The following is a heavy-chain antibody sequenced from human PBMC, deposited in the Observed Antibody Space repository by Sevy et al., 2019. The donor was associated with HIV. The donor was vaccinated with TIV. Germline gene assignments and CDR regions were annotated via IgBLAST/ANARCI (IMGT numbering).Heavy chain of an antibody. D-gene: IGHD5-18*01. CDR1: GFTFGDYA. V-gene: IGHV3-49*03. CDR3: TRAAIQRWLHDAFDI. Sequence: GGSLRLSCTASGFTFGDYAMSWFRQAPGKGLEWVGFIRSKAYGGKTEYAASVKGRFTISRDDAKSIAYLQMNSLKTEDTAVYYCTRAAIQRWLHDAFDIWGQGTMVTVSS. J-gene: IGHJ3*02. CDR2: IRSKAYGGKT.